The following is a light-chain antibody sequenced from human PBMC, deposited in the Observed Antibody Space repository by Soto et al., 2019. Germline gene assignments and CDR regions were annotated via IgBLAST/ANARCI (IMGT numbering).Light chain of an antibody. CDR2: DAS. J-gene: IGKJ2*01. Sequence: EIVLTQSPDTLSLSPGERATLSCRASQGVGRSLAWYQHKPGQAPRLLIYDASNRATDIPARFSGSGSGTDFTLTISSLEAEDFAVYYCQQFGNSRYTFGQGTKVDIK. CDR1: QGVGRS. CDR3: QQFGNSRYT. V-gene: IGKV3D-11*01.